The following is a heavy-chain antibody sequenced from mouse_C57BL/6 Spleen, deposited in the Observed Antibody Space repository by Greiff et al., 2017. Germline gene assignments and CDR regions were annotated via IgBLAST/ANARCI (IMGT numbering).Heavy chain of an antibody. CDR1: GFTFSDYY. Sequence: DVMLVESGGGLVQPGGSLKLSCAASGFTFSDYYMYWVRQTPEKRLEWVAYISNGGGSTYYPDTVKGRFTISRDNAKNTLYLQMSRLKSEDTAMYYCARLRIPHWYFDVWGTGTTVTVSS. D-gene: IGHD5-1-1*01. J-gene: IGHJ1*03. CDR2: ISNGGGST. CDR3: ARLRIPHWYFDV. V-gene: IGHV5-12*01.